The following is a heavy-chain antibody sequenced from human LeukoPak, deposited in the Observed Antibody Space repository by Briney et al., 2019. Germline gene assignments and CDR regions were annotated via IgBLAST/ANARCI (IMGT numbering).Heavy chain of an antibody. J-gene: IGHJ4*02. Sequence: SETLSLTCAVYGGSFSGYYWSWIRQPPGKGLEWIGEINHSGSTNYNPSLKSRVTISVDTSKNQFSLKLSSVTAADTAVYYCARHRTYYGSGKEFDYWGQGTLVTVSS. D-gene: IGHD3-10*01. CDR1: GGSFSGYY. V-gene: IGHV4-34*01. CDR3: ARHRTYYGSGKEFDY. CDR2: INHSGST.